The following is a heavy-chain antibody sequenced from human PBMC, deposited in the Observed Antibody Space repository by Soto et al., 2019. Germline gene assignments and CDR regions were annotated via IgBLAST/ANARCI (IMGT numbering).Heavy chain of an antibody. CDR3: AREVAVAGPGEVLFDY. D-gene: IGHD6-19*01. CDR1: GGSISTYY. Sequence: SETLSLTCTVSGGSISTYYWSWVRQPPGKGLEWIAYVYYDGRTNYNPSLKSRVTISVDTSKNQFSLKLSSVTAADTAVYYCAREVAVAGPGEVLFDYWGQGTLVTVSS. V-gene: IGHV4-59*01. J-gene: IGHJ4*02. CDR2: VYYDGRT.